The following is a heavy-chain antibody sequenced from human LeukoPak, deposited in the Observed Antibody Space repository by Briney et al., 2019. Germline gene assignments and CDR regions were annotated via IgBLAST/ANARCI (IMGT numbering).Heavy chain of an antibody. J-gene: IGHJ6*03. CDR2: ISAYNGNT. V-gene: IGHV1-18*01. D-gene: IGHD3-16*01. Sequence: ASVKVSCKASGYTFTSYGISWVRQAPGQGLEWMGWISAYNGNTNYAQKLQGRVTMTTDTSTSTAYMELSSLTSDDTAVYYCARQERLRLGEFSLHYYYYYMDVWGNGTTVSVSS. CDR3: ARQERLRLGEFSLHYYYYYMDV. CDR1: GYTFTSYG.